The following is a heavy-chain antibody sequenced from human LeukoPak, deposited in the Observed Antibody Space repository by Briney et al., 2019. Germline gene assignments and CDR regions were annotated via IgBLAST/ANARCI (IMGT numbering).Heavy chain of an antibody. Sequence: ASVKVSCKASGYTFTSYGTSWVRQAPGQGLEWMGWISAYNGNTNYAQKLQGRVSMTTDTSTSTAYMELRSLRSDDTAVYYCARDLTMVRGAIPHYFDYWGQGTLVTVSS. D-gene: IGHD3-10*01. CDR3: ARDLTMVRGAIPHYFDY. V-gene: IGHV1-18*04. CDR1: GYTFTSYG. CDR2: ISAYNGNT. J-gene: IGHJ4*02.